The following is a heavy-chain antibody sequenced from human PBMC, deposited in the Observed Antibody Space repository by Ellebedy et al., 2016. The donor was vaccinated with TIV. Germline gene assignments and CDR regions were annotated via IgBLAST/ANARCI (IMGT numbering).Heavy chain of an antibody. CDR1: GYTFTSFN. V-gene: IGHV1-8*03. CDR2: MNPNSGNT. J-gene: IGHJ4*02. Sequence: AASVKVSCKASGYTFTSFNINWVRQATGQGLEWMGWMNPNSGNTGYAQKFQGRVTITKNTSIRTVYMELSSLRSADTAVYSSARGRDYGDYWGQGTLVTVSS. CDR3: ARGRDYGDY.